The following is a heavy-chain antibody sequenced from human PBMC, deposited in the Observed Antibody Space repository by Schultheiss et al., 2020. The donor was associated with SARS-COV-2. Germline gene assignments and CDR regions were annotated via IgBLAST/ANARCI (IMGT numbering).Heavy chain of an antibody. Sequence: GGSLRLSCAASGFTVSSNYMSWVRQAPGKGLEWVSVIYSGGSTYYADSVKGRFTISRDNSKNTLYLQMNSLRAEDTAVYYCARGPVYKTWFDPWGQGTLVTVSS. CDR2: IYSGGST. CDR3: ARGPVYKTWFDP. D-gene: IGHD5-24*01. V-gene: IGHV3-53*01. CDR1: GFTVSSNY. J-gene: IGHJ5*02.